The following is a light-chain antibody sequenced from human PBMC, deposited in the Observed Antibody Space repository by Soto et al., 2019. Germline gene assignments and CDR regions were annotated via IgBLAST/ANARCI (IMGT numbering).Light chain of an antibody. Sequence: QSALTQPASVSGSPGQSITISCTGTSSDVGGYNYVSWYQHHPGKAPKLIIYEVSNRPSGVSNRFSGSKSANTASLTISGRQAEEGADYYFTSYTSSSPVIFGGGTTPTAL. CDR1: SSDVGGYNY. J-gene: IGLJ2*01. CDR2: EVS. V-gene: IGLV2-14*01. CDR3: TSYTSSSPVI.